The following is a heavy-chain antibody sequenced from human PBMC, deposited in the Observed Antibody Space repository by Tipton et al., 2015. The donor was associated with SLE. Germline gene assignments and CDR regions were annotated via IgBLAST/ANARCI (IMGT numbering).Heavy chain of an antibody. D-gene: IGHD3-10*01. CDR2: ISPYNGNT. V-gene: IGHV1-18*04. Sequence: QLVQSGGEVKKPGTSVKVSCKTSGYSFTMYGISWVRQAPGQGLEWMGWISPYNGNTKYAQNFQGRVTMTTETSTSTAYMELRSLRSDDTAVYYCARLGPYYYGSGSYYPRSFDYWGQGTLVTVSS. J-gene: IGHJ4*02. CDR1: GYSFTMYG. CDR3: ARLGPYYYGSGSYYPRSFDY.